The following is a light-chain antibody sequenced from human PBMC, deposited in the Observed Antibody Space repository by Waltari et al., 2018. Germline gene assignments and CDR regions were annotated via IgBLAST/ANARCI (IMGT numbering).Light chain of an antibody. CDR3: QQRSNWPSLS. J-gene: IGKJ4*01. V-gene: IGKV3-11*01. Sequence: EIVLTQSPATLSLSPGERATLSCRASQSVSSFLAWFQQKPGQAPRLLIFDASKRATDIPARFSATGSGTDFTLTISSLEPEDFAVYYCQQRSNWPSLSFGGGTKV. CDR1: QSVSSF. CDR2: DAS.